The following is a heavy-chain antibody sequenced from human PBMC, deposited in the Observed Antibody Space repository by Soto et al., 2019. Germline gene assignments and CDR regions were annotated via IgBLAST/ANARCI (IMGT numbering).Heavy chain of an antibody. CDR1: GGSISSSSYY. D-gene: IGHD3-22*01. CDR3: ARSDYYDNPFDY. J-gene: IGHJ4*02. Sequence: PSETLSLTCTVSGGSISSSSYYWGWIRQPPGKGLEWIGSIYYSGSTYYNPSLKSRVTISVDTSKNQFSLKLSSVTAADTAVYYCARSDYYDNPFDYWGQGTLVTVSS. V-gene: IGHV4-39*01. CDR2: IYYSGST.